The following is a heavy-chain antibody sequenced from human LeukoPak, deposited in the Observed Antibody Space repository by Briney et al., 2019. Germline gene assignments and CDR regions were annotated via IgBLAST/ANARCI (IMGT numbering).Heavy chain of an antibody. CDR1: GGSISSYY. CDR2: IYYSGST. D-gene: IGHD3-10*01. CDR3: ASAYYYGSGSYPPID. Sequence: SETLSLTCTVSGGSISSYYWSWIRQPPGKGLEWIGYIYYSGSTNYNPSLKSRVTISVDTSKNQFSLKLSSVTAADTAVYYCASAYYYGSGSYPPIDWGQGTLVTVSS. V-gene: IGHV4-59*01. J-gene: IGHJ4*02.